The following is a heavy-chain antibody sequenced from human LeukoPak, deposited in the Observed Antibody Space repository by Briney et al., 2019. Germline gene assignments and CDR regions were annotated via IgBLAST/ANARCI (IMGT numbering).Heavy chain of an antibody. Sequence: HPGGSLRLSCVASGFTFSSYAMSWVRQAPGKGLEWVSAISGSGGSTYYADSVKGRFTISRDNSKNTLYLQMNSLRAEDTAVYYCAFVMAGIAAAGTASGLIDYWAREPWSPSPQ. J-gene: IGHJ4*02. V-gene: IGHV3-23*01. CDR3: AFVMAGIAAAGTASGLIDY. D-gene: IGHD6-13*01. CDR1: GFTFSSYA. CDR2: ISGSGGST.